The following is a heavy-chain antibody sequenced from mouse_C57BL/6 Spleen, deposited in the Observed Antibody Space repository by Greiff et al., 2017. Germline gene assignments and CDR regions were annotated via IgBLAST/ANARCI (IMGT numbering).Heavy chain of an antibody. CDR2: ISSGSSTI. J-gene: IGHJ4*01. D-gene: IGHD1-1*02. V-gene: IGHV5-17*01. CDR1: GFTFSDYG. Sequence: EVMLVESGGGLVKPGGSLKLSCAASGFTFSDYGMHWVRQAPEKGLEWVAYISSGSSTIYYADTVKGRFTISRDNAKNTLFLQMTMLRSEDTAMYYCARVVDYYYAMDYWGQGTSVTVSS. CDR3: ARVVDYYYAMDY.